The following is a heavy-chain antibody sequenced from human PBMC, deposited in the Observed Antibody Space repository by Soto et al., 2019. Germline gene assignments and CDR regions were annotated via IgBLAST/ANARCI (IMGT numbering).Heavy chain of an antibody. V-gene: IGHV1-69*13. CDR2: IIPIFGTA. CDR3: AREIGCSGGSCTVGWFDP. D-gene: IGHD2-15*01. Sequence: GPSVKVSCKASGGTFSSYAISWVRQAPGQGLEWMGGIIPIFGTANYAQKFQGRVTITADESTSTAYMELSSLRSEDTAVYYCAREIGCSGGSCTVGWFDPWGQGTLVTVSS. J-gene: IGHJ5*02. CDR1: GGTFSSYA.